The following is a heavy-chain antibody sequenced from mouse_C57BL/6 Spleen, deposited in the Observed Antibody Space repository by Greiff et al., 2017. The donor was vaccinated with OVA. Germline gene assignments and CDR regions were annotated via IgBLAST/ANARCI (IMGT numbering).Heavy chain of an antibody. CDR1: GYSFTGYY. J-gene: IGHJ2*01. CDR2: INPSTGGT. V-gene: IGHV1-42*01. Sequence: QLQQSGPELVKPGASVKISCKASGYSFTGYYMNWVKQSPEKSLEWIGEINPSTGGTTYNQKFKAKATLTVDKSSSTAYMQLKSLTSEDSAVYYCARSGYYGSKALDYWGQGTTLTVSS. CDR3: ARSGYYGSKALDY. D-gene: IGHD1-1*01.